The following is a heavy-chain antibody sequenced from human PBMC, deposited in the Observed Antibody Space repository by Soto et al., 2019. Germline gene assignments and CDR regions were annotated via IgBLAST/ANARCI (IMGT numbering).Heavy chain of an antibody. Sequence: GESLKISCAASGFTFSSYSMNWVRQAPGKGLEWVSSISSSSSYIYYADSEKARFTISRDNAKNTLYLQMNSLRAEDTAVYYCAKDHYDILTGYYKPVRRYWGQGTLVTVSS. CDR2: ISSSSSYI. CDR1: GFTFSSYS. J-gene: IGHJ4*02. D-gene: IGHD3-9*01. V-gene: IGHV3-21*01. CDR3: AKDHYDILTGYYKPVRRY.